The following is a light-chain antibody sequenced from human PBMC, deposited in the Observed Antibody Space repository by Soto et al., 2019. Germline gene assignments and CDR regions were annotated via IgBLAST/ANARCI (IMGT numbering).Light chain of an antibody. J-gene: IGLJ2*01. CDR3: CSYTSSSTLL. Sequence: QSALTQPASVSGSPGQSITISCTGTSSDVGGYDYVSWYQQHPGKAPKLMIYDVSSRPSGVSNRFSGSKSGSTASLTISGLQAEDEADYFCCSYTSSSTLLFGGGTQLTVL. CDR1: SSDVGGYDY. V-gene: IGLV2-14*03. CDR2: DVS.